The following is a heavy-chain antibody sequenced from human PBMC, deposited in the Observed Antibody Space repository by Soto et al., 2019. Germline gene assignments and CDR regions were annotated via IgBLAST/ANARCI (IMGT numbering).Heavy chain of an antibody. CDR1: GYTFTEND. D-gene: IGHD2-21*01. CDR2: MNPNSGNT. J-gene: IGHJ4*01. Sequence: ASVKVSCKASGYTFTENDINWVRQATGQGLEWMGWMNPNSGNTGYAQKFQGRVTMTRDNSITTAYMELSSLRSEDTALYFCVRAPLDYYSADYFDNRGHGTLVTVSS. CDR3: VRAPLDYYSADYFDN. V-gene: IGHV1-8*01.